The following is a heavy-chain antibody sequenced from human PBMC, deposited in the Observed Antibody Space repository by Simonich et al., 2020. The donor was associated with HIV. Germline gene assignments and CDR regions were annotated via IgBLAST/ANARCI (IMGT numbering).Heavy chain of an antibody. J-gene: IGHJ4*02. CDR2: INPSGGST. V-gene: IGHV1-46*01. Sequence: QVQLVQSGAEVKKPGASVKVSCKASGYTFTSYYMHWVRQAPGQGLEWMGIINPSGGSTSYAQKFQGRVTMTRYTSTSTVYMELSSLRSEDTAVYYCARALAAAGTMELYFDYWGQGTLVTVSS. CDR1: GYTFTSYY. CDR3: ARALAAAGTMELYFDY. D-gene: IGHD6-13*01.